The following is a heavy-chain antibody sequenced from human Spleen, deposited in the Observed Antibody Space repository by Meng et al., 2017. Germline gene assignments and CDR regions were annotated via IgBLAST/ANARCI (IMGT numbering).Heavy chain of an antibody. CDR2: MNPNGGNT. CDR1: GNSFTNLD. CDR3: ARGGELDS. J-gene: IGHJ4*02. V-gene: IGHV1-8*01. Sequence: VSLVLSGGELKQPXASVQVSCKASGNSFTNLDICWVRQGTGPGLEWMGWMNPNGGNTGYAQKFQGRVTMTRNTSISTSYMELSSLRSEDTAVYYCARGGELDSWGQGTLVTVSS.